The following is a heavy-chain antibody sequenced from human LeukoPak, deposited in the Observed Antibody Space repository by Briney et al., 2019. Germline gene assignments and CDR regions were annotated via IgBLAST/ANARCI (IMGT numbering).Heavy chain of an antibody. V-gene: IGHV3-23*01. D-gene: IGHD6-13*01. Sequence: GGSLRLSCAASGVTFSSYAMSWVREAPGEGLGWVSAISGSGGSTYYADSVKGRFTISRDNSKNTLYLQMNSLRAEDTAVYYCAKVDSSSWYRGYFDYWGQGTLVTVSS. J-gene: IGHJ4*02. CDR1: GVTFSSYA. CDR3: AKVDSSSWYRGYFDY. CDR2: ISGSGGST.